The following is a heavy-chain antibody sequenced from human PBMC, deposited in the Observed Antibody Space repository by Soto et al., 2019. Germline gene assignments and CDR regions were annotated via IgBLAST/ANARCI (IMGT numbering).Heavy chain of an antibody. V-gene: IGHV3-30-3*01. CDR1: GFTFSSYA. CDR2: ISYDGSNK. CDR3: ARGGEYSYGYYFQH. Sequence: QVQLVESGGGVVQPGRSLRLSCAASGFTFSSYAMHWVRQAPGKGLEWVAVISYDGSNKYYADSVKGRFTISRDNSKNTLYLQMNSLRAEDTAVYSCARGGEYSYGYYFQHWGQGTLVTVSS. J-gene: IGHJ1*01. D-gene: IGHD5-18*01.